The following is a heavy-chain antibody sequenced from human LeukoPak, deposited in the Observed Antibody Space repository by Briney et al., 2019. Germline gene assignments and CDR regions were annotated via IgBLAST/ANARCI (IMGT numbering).Heavy chain of an antibody. J-gene: IGHJ4*02. CDR2: IYPGDSDT. D-gene: IGHD6-19*01. Sequence: PGESLKIPCKGSGYSFTSYWIGWVRQMPGKGLEWMGIIYPGDSDTRYSPSFQGQVTISADKSISTAYLQWSSLKPSDTAMYYCARLIAVAGHYYFDYWGQGTLVTVSS. V-gene: IGHV5-51*01. CDR3: ARLIAVAGHYYFDY. CDR1: GYSFTSYW.